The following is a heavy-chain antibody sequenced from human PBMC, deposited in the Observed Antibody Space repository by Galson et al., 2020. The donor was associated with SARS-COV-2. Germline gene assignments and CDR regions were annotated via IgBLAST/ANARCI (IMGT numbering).Heavy chain of an antibody. J-gene: IGHJ4*02. Sequence: SLKISCVASGLRFDDFAMHWVRQAPGKGLEWVSGITWNSGTIDYADSVKGRFTISRDNAKNSLYLQMNSLRAEDTALYYCTKSGRNNRTGYFDHWGQGTLVTVSS. CDR3: TKSGRNNRTGYFDH. CDR2: ITWNSGTI. D-gene: IGHD1-1*01. V-gene: IGHV3-9*01. CDR1: GLRFDDFA.